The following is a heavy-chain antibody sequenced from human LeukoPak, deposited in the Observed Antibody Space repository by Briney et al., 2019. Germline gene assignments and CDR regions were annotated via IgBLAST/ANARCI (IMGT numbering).Heavy chain of an antibody. J-gene: IGHJ4*02. D-gene: IGHD4-11*01. CDR1: GFVFSSNS. V-gene: IGHV3-48*04. CDR2: ISSSSSTI. Sequence: PGGSLRLSCAASGFVFSSNSMIWVRQAPGKGMEWVSYISSSSSTIYYADSVKGRFTIFRDNAKNSLYLQMNSLRAEDTAVYYCATSGYSNIDYWGQGTLVTVSS. CDR3: ATSGYSNIDY.